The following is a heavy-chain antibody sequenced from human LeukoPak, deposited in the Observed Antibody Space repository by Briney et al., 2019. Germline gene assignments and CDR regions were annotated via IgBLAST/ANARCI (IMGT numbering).Heavy chain of an antibody. J-gene: IGHJ5*02. CDR2: INRGGGIA. CDR3: AALWFDP. CDR1: GFIFSNYE. Sequence: PGGSLRLSCAASGFIFSNYEMNWVRQAPGKGLEWVSYINRGGGIAHYVDSVRGRFTISRDNTKNALYLQMNSLRAEDTAVYYCAALWFDPWGQGTLVTVPS. V-gene: IGHV3-48*03.